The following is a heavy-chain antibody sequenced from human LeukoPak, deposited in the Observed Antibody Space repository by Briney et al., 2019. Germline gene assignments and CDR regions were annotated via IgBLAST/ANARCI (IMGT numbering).Heavy chain of an antibody. CDR3: AGGRWHYSDSTGYYLDI. J-gene: IGHJ3*02. V-gene: IGHV4-39*01. Sequence: SETLSLTCTVSGGSIRSTSYYWGWSRQPPGKGLEWVGNIYYSGTTQYKPSLNSRVTISVDTSKNQLSLKLPSVTAADTAVYYCAGGRWHYSDSTGYYLDIWGQGTMVTVSS. CDR1: GGSIRSTSYY. CDR2: IYYSGTT. D-gene: IGHD3-22*01.